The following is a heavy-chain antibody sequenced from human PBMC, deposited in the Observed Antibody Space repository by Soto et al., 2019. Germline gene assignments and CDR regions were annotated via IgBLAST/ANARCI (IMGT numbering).Heavy chain of an antibody. CDR2: FFYTGST. D-gene: IGHD6-19*01. Sequence: QVQLQESGPGLVKSSETLSLTCTVSGGSVTSEHYYWNWIRQPPGKGLEWIGYFFYTGSTNYNPSLESRITMAVAVSTSHFSLRLNSVTAADTAMYYCAGGTDGTTVAYWGQGALVTVSS. J-gene: IGHJ4*02. CDR3: AGGTDGTTVAY. V-gene: IGHV4-61*03. CDR1: GGSVTSEHYY.